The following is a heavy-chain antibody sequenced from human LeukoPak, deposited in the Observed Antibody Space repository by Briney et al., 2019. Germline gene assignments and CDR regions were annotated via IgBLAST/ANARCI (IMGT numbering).Heavy chain of an antibody. D-gene: IGHD1-26*01. CDR3: TSDIRMVGATHYFDY. Sequence: KPSETLSLTCTVSGGSVSTYYWSWVRQTPEKGLEWISNMHSSGSTYYNPSLKSRVIMSVDTSKNQFSLKLASVTAADTAVYYCTSDIRMVGATHYFDYWGQGALVTVSS. CDR2: MHSSGST. J-gene: IGHJ4*02. CDR1: GGSVSTYY. V-gene: IGHV4-59*02.